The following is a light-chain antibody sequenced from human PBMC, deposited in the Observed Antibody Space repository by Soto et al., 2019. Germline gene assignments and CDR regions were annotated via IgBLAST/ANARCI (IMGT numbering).Light chain of an antibody. CDR1: QSVSSN. J-gene: IGKJ4*01. Sequence: EIVMTQSPATLSVSPGERVSVSCRASQSVSSNLAWYQQKPGQAPRLLIHGASTRAPGIAARFSGSGSGTEFTLTISSLQSEDVGFYYCQRYNNWPPLTFGGGTKVEIK. CDR3: QRYNNWPPLT. CDR2: GAS. V-gene: IGKV3-15*01.